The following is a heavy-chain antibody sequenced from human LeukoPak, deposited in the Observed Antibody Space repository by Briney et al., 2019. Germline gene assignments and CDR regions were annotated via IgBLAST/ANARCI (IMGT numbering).Heavy chain of an antibody. Sequence: GASVKVSCKASGYTFTSYDINWVRQAPGQGLEWMGWMNPNSGNTDYAQKFQGRVTMTRNTSISTAYMELSSLRSEDTAVYYCARVFRACSSTSCYREYDAFDIWGQGTMVTVSS. J-gene: IGHJ3*02. D-gene: IGHD2-2*01. CDR1: GYTFTSYD. CDR3: ARVFRACSSTSCYREYDAFDI. V-gene: IGHV1-8*01. CDR2: MNPNSGNT.